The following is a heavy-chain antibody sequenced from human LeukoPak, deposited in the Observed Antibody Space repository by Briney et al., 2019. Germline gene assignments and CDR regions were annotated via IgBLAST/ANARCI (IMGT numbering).Heavy chain of an antibody. J-gene: IGHJ5*02. CDR1: GFTFSSYG. CDR2: IWYDGSNK. D-gene: IGHD3-9*01. Sequence: GGSLRLSCAASGFTFSSYGMHWVRQAPGKGLEWVAVIWYDGSNKYYADSVKGRFTISRDNSKNTLYLQMNSLRAEDTAVYYCARGEDILTGYWSDWFDPWGQGTLVTVSS. V-gene: IGHV3-33*01. CDR3: ARGEDILTGYWSDWFDP.